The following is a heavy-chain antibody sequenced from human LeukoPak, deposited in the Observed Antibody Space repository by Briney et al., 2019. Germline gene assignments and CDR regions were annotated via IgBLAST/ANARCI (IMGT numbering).Heavy chain of an antibody. CDR3: ARQTVTTTYFDY. Sequence: TSETLSLTCTVSGGSISSSSYYWGWIRQPPGKGLEWIGSIYYSGSTYYNPSLKSRVTISVDTSKNQFSLKLSSVTAADTAVYYCARQTVTTTYFDYWGQGTLVTVSS. V-gene: IGHV4-39*01. J-gene: IGHJ4*02. CDR1: GGSISSSSYY. CDR2: IYYSGST. D-gene: IGHD4-17*01.